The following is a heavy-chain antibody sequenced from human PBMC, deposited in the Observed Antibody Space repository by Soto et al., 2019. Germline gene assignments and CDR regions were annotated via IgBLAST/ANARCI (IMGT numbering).Heavy chain of an antibody. CDR3: ARVPDSSLGTLDV. Sequence: GESLKISCKGSGYSFTTYWIGWVRQLPGQGLEWMGVMFPGDSDTRYSPSFQGQVTMSADPSTNTAYLEWSSLKAADSAMYYCARVPDSSLGTLDVWGQGTTVTVSS. V-gene: IGHV5-51*01. D-gene: IGHD6-19*01. CDR1: GYSFTTYW. CDR2: MFPGDSDT. J-gene: IGHJ6*02.